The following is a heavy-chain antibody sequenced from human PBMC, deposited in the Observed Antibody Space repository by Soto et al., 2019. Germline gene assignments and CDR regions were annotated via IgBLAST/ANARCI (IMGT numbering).Heavy chain of an antibody. Sequence: PSETLSLTCTVSGGSISSDDYYWSWIRQAPGRGLEWIGYIHSSGSTNYNPSLKSRVTMSVDTSKNQFSLKLSSVTAADTAVYYCARAPPYCSGGSCYDPYFDYWGQGTLVTVSS. CDR2: IHSSGST. CDR1: GGSISSDDYY. CDR3: ARAPPYCSGGSCYDPYFDY. V-gene: IGHV4-61*08. J-gene: IGHJ4*02. D-gene: IGHD2-15*01.